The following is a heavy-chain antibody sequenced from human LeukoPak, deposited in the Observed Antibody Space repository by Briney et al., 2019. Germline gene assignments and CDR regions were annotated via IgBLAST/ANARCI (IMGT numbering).Heavy chain of an antibody. CDR2: VYTGGSI. J-gene: IGHJ3*01. CDR3: ARSFFVVTLVSPYDAFEV. V-gene: IGHV4-4*07. D-gene: IGHD2-21*01. CDR1: GGSISSYY. Sequence: SETLSLTCTVSGGSISSYYWSWIRRTAGKGLEWIGRVYTGGSISYNPCLKSRVTISVDTSTNQVSLKLSSVTAADTAVYYCARSFFVVTLVSPYDAFEVWGRGTMVTVSS.